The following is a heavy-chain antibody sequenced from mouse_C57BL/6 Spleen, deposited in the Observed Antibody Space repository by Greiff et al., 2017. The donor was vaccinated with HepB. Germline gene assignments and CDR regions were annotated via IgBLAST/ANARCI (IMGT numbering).Heavy chain of an antibody. D-gene: IGHD1-1*01. CDR2: IDPENGDT. CDR1: GFNIKDDY. Sequence: VQLQQSGAELVRPGASVKLSCTASGFNIKDDYMHWVKQRPEQGLEWIGWIDPENGDTEYASKFQGKATITADTSSNTDYLQLSSLTSEDTAVYYCTINYYGSSYWGQGTTLTVSS. V-gene: IGHV14-4*01. J-gene: IGHJ2*01. CDR3: TINYYGSSY.